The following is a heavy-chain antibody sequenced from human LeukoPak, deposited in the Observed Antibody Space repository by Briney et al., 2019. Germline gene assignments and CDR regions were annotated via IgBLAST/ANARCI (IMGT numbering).Heavy chain of an antibody. D-gene: IGHD1-1*01. CDR2: IHPEGNEK. CDR1: GFSFSNFW. CDR3: ARGDDFSGDH. V-gene: IGHV3-7*04. J-gene: IGHJ4*02. Sequence: GGSLRLSCAPSGFSFSNFWMSWVRQAPGRGLQWVANIHPEGNEKYHVESVKGRFIISRDNARNLLFLQMNGLRVEDAAVYYCARGDDFSGDHWGQGTLVTVSS.